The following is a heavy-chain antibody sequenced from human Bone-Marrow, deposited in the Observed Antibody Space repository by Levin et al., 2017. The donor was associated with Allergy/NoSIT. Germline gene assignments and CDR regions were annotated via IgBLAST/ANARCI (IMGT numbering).Heavy chain of an antibody. CDR1: GFSFTNVW. V-gene: IGHV3-15*01. Sequence: GGSLRLSCAASGFSFTNVWMTWVRQAPGKGLEWVGRSKSETDGGTIDYAAPVKGRFTISRDDSRSTLYLQMNSLKTDDTDVYYCTTEVWARSIRDDYWGQGTLVTVSS. D-gene: IGHD2-21*01. CDR2: SKSETDGGTI. J-gene: IGHJ4*02. CDR3: TTEVWARSIRDDY.